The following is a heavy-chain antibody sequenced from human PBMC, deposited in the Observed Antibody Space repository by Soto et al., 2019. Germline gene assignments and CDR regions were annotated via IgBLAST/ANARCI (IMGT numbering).Heavy chain of an antibody. J-gene: IGHJ6*02. CDR3: ARELRMMTTPYGMDV. CDR1: GYTFTSYY. CDR2: INPSGGST. V-gene: IGHV1-46*01. Sequence: ASVKVSCNASGYTFTSYYMHLVRQAPGQGLEWMGIINPSGGSTSYAQKFQGRVTMTRDTSTSTVYMELSSLRSEDTAVYYCARELRMMTTPYGMDVWGQGTTVTVSS. D-gene: IGHD4-4*01.